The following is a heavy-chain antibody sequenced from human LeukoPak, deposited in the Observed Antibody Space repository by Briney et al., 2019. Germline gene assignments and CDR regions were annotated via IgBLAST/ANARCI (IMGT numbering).Heavy chain of an antibody. J-gene: IGHJ6*03. CDR2: IYVTGTT. D-gene: IGHD3-16*02. Sequence: SETLSLTCTFSGGSIGTYYWSWIRQSPGKGLECIGYIYVTGTTSYNPYLQSRVTISVDTSRNQFFLQMRSVTAADTAVYYCARHIGGGIEDMDVWGKGIKVTVSS. CDR3: ARHIGGGIEDMDV. CDR1: GGSIGTYY. V-gene: IGHV4-59*08.